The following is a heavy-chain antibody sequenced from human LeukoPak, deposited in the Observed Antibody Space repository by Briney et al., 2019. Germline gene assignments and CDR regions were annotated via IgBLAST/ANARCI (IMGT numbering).Heavy chain of an antibody. CDR1: GYSLSSGYY. D-gene: IGHD1-26*01. Sequence: PSETLSLTCAVSGYSLSSGYYWGWIRQPPGKGLEWIGSIYHSGSTYYNPSLKSRVTISVDTSKNQFSLKLSSVTAADTAVYYCASLVGATTYYYYMDVWGKGTTVTVSS. J-gene: IGHJ6*03. V-gene: IGHV4-38-2*01. CDR2: IYHSGST. CDR3: ASLVGATTYYYYMDV.